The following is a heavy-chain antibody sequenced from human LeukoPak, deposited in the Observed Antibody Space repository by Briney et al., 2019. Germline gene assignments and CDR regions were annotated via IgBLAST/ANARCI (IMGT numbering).Heavy chain of an antibody. V-gene: IGHV4-34*01. CDR1: GGSFSYYY. Sequence: PSETLSLTCAVYGGSFSYYYWSWIRQPPGKGLEWIGEINHSGITNYNPSLKSRVTISVDTSKNQFSLKLSSVTAADTAVYYCARDIVVVPAAMNYYYYYGMDVWGQGTTVTVSS. CDR2: INHSGIT. CDR3: ARDIVVVPAAMNYYYYYGMDV. J-gene: IGHJ6*02. D-gene: IGHD2-2*01.